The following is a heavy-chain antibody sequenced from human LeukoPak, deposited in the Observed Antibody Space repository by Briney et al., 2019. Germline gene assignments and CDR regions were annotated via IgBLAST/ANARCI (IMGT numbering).Heavy chain of an antibody. Sequence: PGRSLRLSCAASGFTFSSYAMHWVRQAPGKGLEWVAVISYDGSNKYYADSVKGRFTISRDNSKNTLYLQMNSLRAEDTAVYYCARDRRYCSGGSCRRSNYFYYWGQGTLVTVSS. V-gene: IGHV3-30-3*01. CDR3: ARDRRYCSGGSCRRSNYFYY. D-gene: IGHD2-15*01. J-gene: IGHJ4*02. CDR1: GFTFSSYA. CDR2: ISYDGSNK.